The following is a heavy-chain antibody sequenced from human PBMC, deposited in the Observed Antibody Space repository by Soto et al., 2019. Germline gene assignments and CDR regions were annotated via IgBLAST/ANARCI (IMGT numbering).Heavy chain of an antibody. J-gene: IGHJ5*02. D-gene: IGHD1-1*01. CDR2: ISYDVSNK. V-gene: IGHV3-30-3*01. CDR1: GFTFSSYA. Sequence: VGSLRPSCPASGFTFSSYAMHWVRQAPGKGMEWVAVISYDVSNKYYADSVKGRFTISRDNSKNTLYLQMNSLRAEDTAVYYCARHSRRTGTTGNWFDPWGQGTLVTVSS. CDR3: ARHSRRTGTTGNWFDP.